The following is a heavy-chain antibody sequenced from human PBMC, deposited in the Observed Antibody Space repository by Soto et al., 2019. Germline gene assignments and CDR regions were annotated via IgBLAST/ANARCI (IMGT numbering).Heavy chain of an antibody. J-gene: IGHJ4*02. CDR3: ASGGTTVNRRFDF. D-gene: IGHD4-4*01. CDR2: LSYSGNF. CDR1: GGSINSYY. V-gene: IGHV4-59*01. Sequence: QVQLQESGPGLVKPSETLSLTCTVSGGSINSYYWSWIRQPPGKGLEWIGSLSYSGNFYYNPSLKSRISISVDTSKNQFSLTLTSVAAADTAVYYCASGGTTVNRRFDFWGQGTLVTVSS.